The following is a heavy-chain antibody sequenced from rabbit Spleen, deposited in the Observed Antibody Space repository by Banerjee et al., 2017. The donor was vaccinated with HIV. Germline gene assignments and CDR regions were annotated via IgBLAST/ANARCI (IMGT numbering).Heavy chain of an antibody. V-gene: IGHV1S45*01. CDR3: ARDSAGREDFNL. J-gene: IGHJ4*01. Sequence: QEQLVESGGGLVQPEGSLTLTCKASGLDFSGYYWICWVRQAPGKGLEWIACIDVTKHGNTYYATWTKGRFTISETSSTTVTLQMTRLTAADTATYFCARDSAGREDFNLWGPGTLVTVS. CDR2: IDVTKHGNT. CDR1: GLDFSGYYW. D-gene: IGHD4-2*01.